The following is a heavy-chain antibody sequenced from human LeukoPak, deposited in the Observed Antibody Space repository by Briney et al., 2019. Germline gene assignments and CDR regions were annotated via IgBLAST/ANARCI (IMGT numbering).Heavy chain of an antibody. J-gene: IGHJ4*02. CDR3: ARGNYDILTGWYYFDY. Sequence: GGSRRLSCAASGFTFSSYDMHWVRQATGKGLEWVSAIGTAGDTYYPGSVKGRFTISRENAKNSLYLQMNSLRAGDTAVYYCARGNYDILTGWYYFDYWGQGTLVTVSS. V-gene: IGHV3-13*01. CDR1: GFTFSSYD. CDR2: IGTAGDT. D-gene: IGHD3-9*01.